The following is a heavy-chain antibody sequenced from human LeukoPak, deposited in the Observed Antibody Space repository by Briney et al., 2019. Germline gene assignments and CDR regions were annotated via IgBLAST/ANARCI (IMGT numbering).Heavy chain of an antibody. J-gene: IGHJ3*02. CDR3: ATGAITIFGVVIIQEGAFDI. CDR2: IYYSGST. V-gene: IGHV4-39*01. D-gene: IGHD3-3*01. Sequence: SETLSLTCTVSGGSISSSSYYWGWIRQPPGKGLEWIGSIYYSGSTYYNPSLKSRVTISVDTSKNQFSLKLSSVTAADTAVYYCATGAITIFGVVIIQEGAFDIWGQGTMVTVSS. CDR1: GGSISSSSYY.